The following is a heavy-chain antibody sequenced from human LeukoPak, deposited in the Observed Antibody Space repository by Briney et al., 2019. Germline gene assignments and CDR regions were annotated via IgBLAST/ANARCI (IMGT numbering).Heavy chain of an antibody. CDR1: GGSISSYY. CDR2: IYYSGST. CDR3: ARALDFWSGYYGY. Sequence: SSETLSLTCTVSGGSISSYYWSWIRQPPGKGLEWIGYIYYSGSTNYNPSLKSRVTISVDTSKNQFSLKLSSVTAADTAVYHCARALDFWSGYYGYWGQGTLVTVSS. V-gene: IGHV4-59*01. D-gene: IGHD3-3*01. J-gene: IGHJ4*02.